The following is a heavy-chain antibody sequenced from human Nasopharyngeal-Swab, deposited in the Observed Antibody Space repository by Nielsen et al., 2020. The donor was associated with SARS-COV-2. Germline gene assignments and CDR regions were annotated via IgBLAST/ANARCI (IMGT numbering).Heavy chain of an antibody. J-gene: IGHJ4*02. CDR3: ATEEVPNDY. CDR2: ISISGYKL. CDR1: GFTFSSFW. Sequence: GGSLRLSCVGTGFTFSSFWMNWVRQAPGKGLEWVSAISISGYKLYYAESVRGRFTISRDNSKNTLYLQMDRLTAEDTAVYYCATEEVPNDYWGQGTLVTVSS. V-gene: IGHV3-23*01.